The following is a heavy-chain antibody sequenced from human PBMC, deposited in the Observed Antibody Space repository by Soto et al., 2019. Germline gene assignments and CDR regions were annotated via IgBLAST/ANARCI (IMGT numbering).Heavy chain of an antibody. Sequence: QVQLVQSGAEVKKPGSSVKVSCKASGGTFSSYAISWVRQAPGQGLEWMGGIIPIFGTANYAQKFQGRVTITADESTSTAYMELSSLRSEDTAVYYCARDCSECQRYCSSPCCYLGLDYWGQGTLVTVSS. D-gene: IGHD2-2*01. CDR3: ARDCSECQRYCSSPCCYLGLDY. J-gene: IGHJ4*02. V-gene: IGHV1-69*01. CDR2: IIPIFGTA. CDR1: GGTFSSYA.